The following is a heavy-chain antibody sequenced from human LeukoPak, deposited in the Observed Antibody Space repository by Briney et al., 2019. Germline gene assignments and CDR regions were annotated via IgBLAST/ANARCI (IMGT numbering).Heavy chain of an antibody. V-gene: IGHV4-39*01. CDR3: ARASFRYSGSYESYYFDY. J-gene: IGHJ4*02. D-gene: IGHD1-26*01. Sequence: PSETLSLTCTVSGGSISSSSYYWGWIRQPPGKGLEWIGNIYYSGTTYYNLSLKSRVTISVDTSKNQFSLKLSSVTAADTAVYYCARASFRYSGSYESYYFDYWGQGTLVTVSS. CDR1: GGSISSSSYY. CDR2: IYYSGTT.